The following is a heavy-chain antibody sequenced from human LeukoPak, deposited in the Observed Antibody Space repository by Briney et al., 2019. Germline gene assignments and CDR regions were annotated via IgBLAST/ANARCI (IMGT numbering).Heavy chain of an antibody. CDR2: ISYDGTKQ. V-gene: IGHV3-30*18. Sequence: PGGSLRLSCAASGFSFATYGMHWVRQAPGKGLEWVAVISYDGTKQYSADSMRGRFTISRDNSKNTLYLQMNSLTTEDTALYYCAKGQLPYCSTTSCAGYFYYGMDVWGQGTTVTVSS. D-gene: IGHD2-2*01. J-gene: IGHJ6*02. CDR3: AKGQLPYCSTTSCAGYFYYGMDV. CDR1: GFSFATYG.